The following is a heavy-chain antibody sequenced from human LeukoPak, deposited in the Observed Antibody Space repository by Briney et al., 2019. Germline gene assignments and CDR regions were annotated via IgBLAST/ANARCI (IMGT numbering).Heavy chain of an antibody. Sequence: SETLSLTCTVSGGSISSSSYYWGWIRQPPGKGLEWIGSIYYSGSTYYNPSLKSRVTISVDTSKNQFSLKLSSVTAADTAVYYCATRIVGATPFDCWGQGTLVTVSS. CDR2: IYYSGST. CDR3: ATRIVGATPFDC. J-gene: IGHJ4*02. CDR1: GGSISSSSYY. D-gene: IGHD1-26*01. V-gene: IGHV4-39*01.